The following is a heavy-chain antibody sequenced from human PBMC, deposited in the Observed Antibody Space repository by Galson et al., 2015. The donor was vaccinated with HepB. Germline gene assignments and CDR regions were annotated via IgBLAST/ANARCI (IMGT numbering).Heavy chain of an antibody. CDR2: ISSTRGTI. J-gene: IGHJ4*02. V-gene: IGHV3-48*02. D-gene: IGHD1-1*01. CDR3: AREQRGSFDY. CDR1: GFTFSDYS. Sequence: SLRLSCAASGFTFSDYSMNWVRQAPGKGLEWVSYISSTRGTIYYTDSVKGRFTISRDNDQNSLFLQMNSLRDADTAVFYCAREQRGSFDYWGQGTLV.